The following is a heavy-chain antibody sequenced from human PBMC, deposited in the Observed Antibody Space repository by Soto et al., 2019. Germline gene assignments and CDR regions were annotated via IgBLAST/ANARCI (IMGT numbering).Heavy chain of an antibody. V-gene: IGHV4-31*03. CDR2: IYYSGST. CDR1: GGSISSGGYY. CDR3: ARDLGYSSSSRDWYFNL. Sequence: QVQLQESGPGLVKPSQTLSLTCTVAGGSISSGGYYWSWIRQHPGKGLEWIGYIYYSGSTYYNPSLKSRVTISVDTSKNQFSLKLSSVTAADTAVYYCARDLGYSSSSRDWYFNLWGRGTLVTVSS. J-gene: IGHJ2*01. D-gene: IGHD6-6*01.